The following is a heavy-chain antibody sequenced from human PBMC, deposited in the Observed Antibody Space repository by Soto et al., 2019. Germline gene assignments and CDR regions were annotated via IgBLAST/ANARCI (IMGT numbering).Heavy chain of an antibody. Sequence: SETLSLTCTVSGGSISSYYWSWIRQPPGKGLERIGYMYNTGSTIYKPSLKRRVTISVDTSKNQFSLKLNSVTAADTAVYYCARDLWGYCGADCYPLDVWGQGTMVTV. CDR2: MYNTGST. CDR3: ARDLWGYCGADCYPLDV. D-gene: IGHD2-21*02. J-gene: IGHJ6*02. V-gene: IGHV4-59*01. CDR1: GGSISSYY.